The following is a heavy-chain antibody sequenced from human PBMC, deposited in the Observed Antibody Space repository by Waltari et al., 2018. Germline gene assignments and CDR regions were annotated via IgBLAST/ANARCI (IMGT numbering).Heavy chain of an antibody. Sequence: QLQLQESGPGLVKPSETLSLTCTVSGGSISSSSYYWGWIRHASGKGLEWVSYISGSGDIIWYVDSVKGRFTISRDNAKNSLYLQMNNLGAGDTAVYYCVRVESSMVPYWGQGTLVTVSS. CDR2: ISGSGDII. D-gene: IGHD3-10*01. CDR3: VRVESSMVPY. CDR1: GGSISSSSYY. V-gene: IGHV3-11*04. J-gene: IGHJ4*02.